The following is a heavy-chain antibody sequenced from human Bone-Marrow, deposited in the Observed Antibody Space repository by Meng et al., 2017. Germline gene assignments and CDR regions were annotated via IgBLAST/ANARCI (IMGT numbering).Heavy chain of an antibody. CDR2: IKSNSDGGTT. CDR1: GFIFSNYW. Sequence: GESLKISCEASGFIFSNYWMAWVRQAPGKGLEWVGRIKSNSDGGTTDYAAPVKGRFTISRDDSKNTLYLQMNSLITEDTAVYFCATGAAAADHWGQGTLVTVSS. CDR3: ATGAAAADH. V-gene: IGHV3-15*01. D-gene: IGHD6-13*01. J-gene: IGHJ4*02.